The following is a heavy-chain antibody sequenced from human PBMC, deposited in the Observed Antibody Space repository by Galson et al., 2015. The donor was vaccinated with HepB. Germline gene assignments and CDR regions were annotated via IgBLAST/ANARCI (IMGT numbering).Heavy chain of an antibody. Sequence: SLRLSCAASGFTFDDYAMHWVRQVPGKGLEWVSGISWNSGGIGYADSVKGRFTISRDSAKNSLYLEMDSLRAEDTALYYCAGEGVPRSATDNDYCNMGVWGKGTTVTVS. J-gene: IGHJ6*03. CDR2: ISWNSGGI. D-gene: IGHD3-3*01. CDR1: GFTFDDYA. CDR3: AGEGVPRSATDNDYCNMGV. V-gene: IGHV3-9*01.